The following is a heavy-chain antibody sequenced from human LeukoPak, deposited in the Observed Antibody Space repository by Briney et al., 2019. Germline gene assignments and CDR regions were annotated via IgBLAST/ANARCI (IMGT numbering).Heavy chain of an antibody. V-gene: IGHV1-18*01. Sequence: GASVKVSCKASGGTFSSYAISWVRQAPGQGLEWMGWISAYNGNTNYAQKLQGRVTMTTESSTNTAYMELRSLRSDDTAVYYCARSAVADTLSAYYFGYWGQGTLVTVSS. CDR2: ISAYNGNT. D-gene: IGHD6-19*01. CDR1: GGTFSSYA. CDR3: ARSAVADTLSAYYFGY. J-gene: IGHJ4*02.